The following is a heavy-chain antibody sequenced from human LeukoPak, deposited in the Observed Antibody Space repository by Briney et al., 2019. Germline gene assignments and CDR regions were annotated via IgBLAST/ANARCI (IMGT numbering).Heavy chain of an antibody. Sequence: GGSLRLSCAASGFTFSSYWMSWVRQAPGKGLEWVANIKQDGSEKYYVDSVKGRFTISRDNAKNSLYLQMNSLRAEDTAVYYCARYHLEGEDDFRSGLLGGYFDYWGQGTLVTVSS. D-gene: IGHD3-3*01. V-gene: IGHV3-7*01. J-gene: IGHJ4*02. CDR3: ARYHLEGEDDFRSGLLGGYFDY. CDR1: GFTFSSYW. CDR2: IKQDGSEK.